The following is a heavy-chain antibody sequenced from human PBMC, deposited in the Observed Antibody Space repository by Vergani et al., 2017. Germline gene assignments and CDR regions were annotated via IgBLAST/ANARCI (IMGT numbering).Heavy chain of an antibody. Sequence: EVQLVESGGGLVQPGGSLRLSCAASGFTFSSYSMNWVRQAPGKGLEWVSYISSSSSTIYYADSVKGRFTISRDNAKNSLYLQMNSLRAEDTAVYYCVLLARGWQQLVRDYWGQGTLVTVSS. V-gene: IGHV3-48*01. D-gene: IGHD6-13*01. CDR1: GFTFSSYS. J-gene: IGHJ4*02. CDR2: ISSSSSTI. CDR3: VLLARGWQQLVRDY.